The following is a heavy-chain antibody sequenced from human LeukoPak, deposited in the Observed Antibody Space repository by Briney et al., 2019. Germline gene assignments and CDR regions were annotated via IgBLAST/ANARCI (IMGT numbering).Heavy chain of an antibody. CDR2: ISSSSSVI. Sequence: GGSLRLSCAASGFSLSSHSMNWVRQAPGKGLEWVSYISSSSSVIFYPDSMKGRFTISRDNAKNSLYLQMNSLRAEDTAVYYCARDRGTVLLSFWGQGTMVTVSS. CDR3: ARDRGTVLLSF. J-gene: IGHJ3*01. V-gene: IGHV3-48*01. D-gene: IGHD3-10*01. CDR1: GFSLSSHS.